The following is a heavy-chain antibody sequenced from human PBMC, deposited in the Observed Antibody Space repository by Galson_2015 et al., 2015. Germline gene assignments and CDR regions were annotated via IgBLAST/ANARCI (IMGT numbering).Heavy chain of an antibody. V-gene: IGHV1-46*01. CDR1: GYTFFTNY. Sequence: SVKVSCKASGYTFFTNYIHWVRQAPGQGLEWMGIINPSGGPTSYAQKFQGRVTMTRDTSTSTVFMELSSLRSEDTAVYYCARDNGGSGTEGDAFEIWGQGTMVTVSS. D-gene: IGHD3-10*01. CDR3: ARDNGGSGTEGDAFEI. CDR2: INPSGGPT. J-gene: IGHJ3*02.